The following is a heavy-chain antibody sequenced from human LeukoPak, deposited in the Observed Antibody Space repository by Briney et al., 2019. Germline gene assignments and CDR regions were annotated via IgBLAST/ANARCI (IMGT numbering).Heavy chain of an antibody. CDR2: IYTSGST. V-gene: IGHV4-61*05. J-gene: IGHJ4*02. CDR3: ARQRYSSSDFDY. Sequence: SETLSLTCTVSGGSISSSSYYWSWIRQPPGRGLEWIGYIYTSGSTNYTPSLKSRVTISVKTSKNQFSLKLSSVTAADTAVYYCARQRYSSSDFDYWGQGTLVTVSS. CDR1: GGSISSSSYY. D-gene: IGHD6-6*01.